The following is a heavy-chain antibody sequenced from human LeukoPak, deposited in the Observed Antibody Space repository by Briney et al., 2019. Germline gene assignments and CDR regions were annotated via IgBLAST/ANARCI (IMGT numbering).Heavy chain of an antibody. CDR1: GFTFDNYN. J-gene: IGHJ4*02. D-gene: IGHD4-17*01. CDR2: ISHDSVVI. CDR3: VREGFSTVTSDY. Sequence: GGSLRLSCAVSGFTFDNYNMNWVRQAPGKGLEWVSYISHDSVVIYYTDSVKGRFTVSRDNVNNLLYLQMSRLTVDDAAVYYCVREGFSTVTSDYWGQGTLVTVSS. V-gene: IGHV3-48*04.